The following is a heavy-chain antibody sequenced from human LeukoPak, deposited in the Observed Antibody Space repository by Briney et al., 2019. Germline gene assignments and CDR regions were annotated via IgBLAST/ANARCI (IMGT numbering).Heavy chain of an antibody. CDR1: GFTFSSYA. CDR3: AKDTTAWWYHRAYMDV. V-gene: IGHV3-23*01. J-gene: IGHJ6*03. CDR2: ISGSGDTT. Sequence: SGGSLRLSCAASGFTFSSYAMSWVCQAPGRGLEWVSAISGSGDTTYHADSVKGRCTISRDNSEHRLSLHMDSLRAEDTAVYFCAKDTTAWWYHRAYMDVWGKGTTVTVSS. D-gene: IGHD2-15*01.